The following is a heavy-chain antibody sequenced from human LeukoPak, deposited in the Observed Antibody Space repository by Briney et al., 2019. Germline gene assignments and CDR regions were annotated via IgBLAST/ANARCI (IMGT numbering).Heavy chain of an antibody. CDR3: ARDLCGDSCYGQRWYFDF. Sequence: PSETLSLTCSLSGGAMNDYYWSLIRQSAGKGLEWIGRVNANGVTRYNPSLKSRVSLSVDPSKTQFSLRLNSVTAADTAVFYCARDLCGDSCYGQRWYFDFWGQGIQVTVSS. D-gene: IGHD2-21*02. CDR2: VNANGVT. V-gene: IGHV4-4*07. CDR1: GGAMNDYY. J-gene: IGHJ4*02.